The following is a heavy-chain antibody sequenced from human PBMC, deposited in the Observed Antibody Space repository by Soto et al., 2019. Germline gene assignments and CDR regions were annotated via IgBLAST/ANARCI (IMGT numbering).Heavy chain of an antibody. CDR2: MNPNSGNT. CDR1: GYTFTSYD. V-gene: IGHV1-8*01. CDR3: ATHSVYSSGWNNSPGAPNEYLHH. D-gene: IGHD6-19*01. J-gene: IGHJ1*01. Sequence: GASVKVSCKASGYTFTSYDINWVRQATGQGLEWMGWMNPNSGNTGYAQKFQGRVTMTRNTSISTAYMELSSLRSEDTAVYYCATHSVYSSGWNNSPGAPNEYLHHWGQGTLVTVSS.